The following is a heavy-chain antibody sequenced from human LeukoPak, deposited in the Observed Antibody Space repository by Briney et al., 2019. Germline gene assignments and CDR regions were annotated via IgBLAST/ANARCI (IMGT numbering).Heavy chain of an antibody. CDR1: GFTVGSNY. J-gene: IGHJ3*02. V-gene: IGHV3-66*04. D-gene: IGHD2-21*01. Sequence: QWGGSPRLSCAASGFTVGSNYMSWVRQAPGEGLEWVSIMYSGGSTYYPDSVKGRFTISRDNSKNTLYLQMNSLRAEDTAVYYCARLYWGNAFDIWGQGTLVTVSP. CDR2: MYSGGST. CDR3: ARLYWGNAFDI.